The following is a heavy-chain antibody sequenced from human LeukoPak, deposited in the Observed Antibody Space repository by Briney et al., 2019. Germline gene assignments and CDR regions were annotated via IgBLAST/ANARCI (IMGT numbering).Heavy chain of an antibody. J-gene: IGHJ4*02. CDR1: GGSISSYY. CDR3: ARESDSSGYYANFDY. Sequence: SETLSFTCTVSGGSISSYYWSWIRQPAGKGLEWIGRIYTSGSTNYNPSLKSRVTMSVDTSKNQFSLKLSSVTAADTAVYYCARESDSSGYYANFDYWGQGTLVTVSS. D-gene: IGHD3-22*01. CDR2: IYTSGST. V-gene: IGHV4-4*07.